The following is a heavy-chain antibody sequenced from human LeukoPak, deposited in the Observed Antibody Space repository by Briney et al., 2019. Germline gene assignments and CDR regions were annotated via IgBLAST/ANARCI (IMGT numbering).Heavy chain of an antibody. J-gene: IGHJ4*02. V-gene: IGHV3-21*01. D-gene: IGHD3-10*01. CDR3: ASYGSGSYSVY. CDR1: GFTFSNYN. Sequence: KSGGSLRLSCAASGFTFSNYNMNWVRQAPGKGLEWVSSITSSSSYIYYADSVKGRFTISRDNAKNSLYLQMNSLRAEDTAVYYCASYGSGSYSVYWGQGTLVTVSS. CDR2: ITSSSSYI.